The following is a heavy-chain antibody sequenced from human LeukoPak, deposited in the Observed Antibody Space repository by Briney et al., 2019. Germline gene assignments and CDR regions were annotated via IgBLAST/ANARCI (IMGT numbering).Heavy chain of an antibody. Sequence: SETLSLTCTVSGGSISSGGYYWSWIRQHPGKGLDWFGYIYYSGSTYDNPSLKSRVTISVDTSKNQFSLKLSSVTAADTAVYYCARARGYGSDDAFDIWGQGTMVTVSS. CDR2: IYYSGST. CDR3: ARARGYGSDDAFDI. J-gene: IGHJ3*02. D-gene: IGHD3-10*01. V-gene: IGHV4-31*03. CDR1: GGSISSGGYY.